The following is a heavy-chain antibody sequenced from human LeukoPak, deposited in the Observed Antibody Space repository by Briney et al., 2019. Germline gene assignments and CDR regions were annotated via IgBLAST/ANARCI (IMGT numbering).Heavy chain of an antibody. CDR2: INPSGGST. V-gene: IGHV1-46*01. Sequence: GASVKVSFKASGYTFTSNYVHWVRQAPGQGLEWMGIINPSGGSTSYAQKFQGRVTMTRDTSTSTVYMELSSLRSEDTAVYYCARDRGGYCSGGSCYSGDYWGQGTLVTVSS. J-gene: IGHJ4*02. CDR1: GYTFTSNY. CDR3: ARDRGGYCSGGSCYSGDY. D-gene: IGHD2-15*01.